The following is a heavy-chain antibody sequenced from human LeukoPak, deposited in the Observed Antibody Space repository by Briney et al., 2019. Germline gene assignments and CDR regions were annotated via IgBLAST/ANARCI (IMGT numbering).Heavy chain of an antibody. J-gene: IGHJ4*02. CDR2: IYYSGNT. CDR1: GGSLSNSGYY. D-gene: IGHD3-22*01. Sequence: PSETLSLTCTVSGGSLSNSGYYWGWIRQPPGKGLEWIGNIYYSGNTYYNPSLKSRVTMSVDTSKNQFSLKLSSVTAADTAVYYCAKTYYYDPFDYWGQGTLVTVSS. CDR3: AKTYYYDPFDY. V-gene: IGHV4-39*01.